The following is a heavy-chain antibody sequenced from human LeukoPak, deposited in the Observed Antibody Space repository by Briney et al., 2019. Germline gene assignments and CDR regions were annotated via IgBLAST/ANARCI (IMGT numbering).Heavy chain of an antibody. D-gene: IGHD4-17*01. V-gene: IGHV1-2*02. J-gene: IGHJ4*02. Sequence: ASVKVSCKASGYTFTGYYMRWVRQAPGQGLEWMGWINPNSGGTNYAQKFQGRVTMTRDTSISTAYMELSRLRSDDTAVYYCARDSHEITVTTLDWGQGTLVTVSS. CDR3: ARDSHEITVTTLD. CDR2: INPNSGGT. CDR1: GYTFTGYY.